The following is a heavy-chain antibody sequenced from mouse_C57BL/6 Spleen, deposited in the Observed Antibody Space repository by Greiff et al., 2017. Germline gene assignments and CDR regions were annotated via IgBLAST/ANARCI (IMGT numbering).Heavy chain of an antibody. D-gene: IGHD2-1*01. V-gene: IGHV1-54*01. CDR3: ARNYYAMDY. CDR1: GYAFTNYL. Sequence: VQLQQSGAELVRPGTSVKVSCKASGYAFTNYLIEWVKQRPGQGLEWIGVINPGSGGTKYNEKFKGKATLTADKSSSTAYIQLSSLTSEDSAVYFCARNYYAMDYWGQGTSVTVSS. J-gene: IGHJ4*01. CDR2: INPGSGGT.